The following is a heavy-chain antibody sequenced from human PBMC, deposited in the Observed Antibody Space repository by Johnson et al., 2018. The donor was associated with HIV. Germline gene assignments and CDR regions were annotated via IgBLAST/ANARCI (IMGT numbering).Heavy chain of an antibody. Sequence: QVQLVESGGGVVQPGRSLRLSCAASGFTFSSYAMHWVRQAPGKGLEWVAVISYDGSNKYYADSVKGRFTISRDNSKNTLYLQMNSLRAEDTAVYYCARGGAAARQPRGDAFDIWGQGTMVTVSS. D-gene: IGHD6-6*01. CDR1: GFTFSSYA. J-gene: IGHJ3*02. CDR2: ISYDGSNK. CDR3: ARGGAAARQPRGDAFDI. V-gene: IGHV3-30*04.